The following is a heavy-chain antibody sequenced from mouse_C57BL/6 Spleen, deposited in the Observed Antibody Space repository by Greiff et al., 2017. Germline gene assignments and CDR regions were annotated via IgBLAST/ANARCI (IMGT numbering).Heavy chain of an antibody. CDR1: GYTFTSYG. CDR3: ASRWVVATKDAIDY. D-gene: IGHD1-1*01. V-gene: IGHV1-81*01. Sequence: VQLQQSGAELARPGASVKLSCKASGYTFTSYGISWVKQRTGQGLEGIGEIYPRSGNTYYNEKFKGKATLTADKSSSTAYMELRSLTSEDSAVYFCASRWVVATKDAIDYWGQGTSVTVSS. CDR2: IYPRSGNT. J-gene: IGHJ4*01.